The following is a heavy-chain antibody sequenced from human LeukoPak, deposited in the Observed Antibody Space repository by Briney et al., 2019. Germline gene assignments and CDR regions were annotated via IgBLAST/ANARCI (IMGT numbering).Heavy chain of an antibody. CDR1: GFTFSSYS. CDR3: ARGGQLGDYNWFDP. CDR2: ISSSSSYI. J-gene: IGHJ5*02. D-gene: IGHD6-13*01. Sequence: GGSLRLSCAASGFTFSSYSMNWVRQAPGKGLEWVSSISSSSSYIYYADSVKGRFTISRDNAKNSLYLQMNSLRAEDTAVYYCARGGQLGDYNWFDPWGQGTLVTVSS. V-gene: IGHV3-21*01.